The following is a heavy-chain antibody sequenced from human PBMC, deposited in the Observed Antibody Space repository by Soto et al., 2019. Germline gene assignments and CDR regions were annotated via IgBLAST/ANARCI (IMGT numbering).Heavy chain of an antibody. CDR1: GFTFSSYS. J-gene: IGHJ4*02. CDR3: ASTLGIVGAQGHY. CDR2: ISSSSSYI. V-gene: IGHV3-21*01. Sequence: GGSLRLSCAASGFTFSSYSMNWVRQAPGKGLEWVSSISSSSSYIYYADSVKGRFTISRDNAKNSLYLQMNSLRAEDTAVYYCASTLGIVGAQGHYWGQGTLVTVSS. D-gene: IGHD1-26*01.